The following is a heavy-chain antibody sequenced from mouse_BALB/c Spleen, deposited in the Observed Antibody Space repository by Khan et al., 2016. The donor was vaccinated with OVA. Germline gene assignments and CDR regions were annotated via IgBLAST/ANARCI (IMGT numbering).Heavy chain of an antibody. CDR3: AREGLRGVGMDY. CDR1: GYTFTAYD. Sequence: QVQLKQSGPELVKPGALVKISCKASGYTFTAYDINWVKQRPGQGLEWIGWIYPGDGDTRYNENFKGKAILTADKSSNTAYMQLSRLNSEDSAVYFCAREGLRGVGMDYWGQGTSVSVSS. V-gene: IGHV1S56*01. CDR2: IYPGDGDT. J-gene: IGHJ4*01. D-gene: IGHD2-4*01.